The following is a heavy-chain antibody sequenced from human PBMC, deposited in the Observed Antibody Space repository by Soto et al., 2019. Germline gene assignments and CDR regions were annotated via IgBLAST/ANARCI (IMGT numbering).Heavy chain of an antibody. CDR3: ARVSGDSWSDYSFAS. CDR2: IYHSGST. D-gene: IGHD3-3*01. V-gene: IGHV4-4*02. J-gene: IGHJ4*02. CDR1: SDSISSASW. Sequence: QVQLQESGPGLVKPSGTLSLTCAVSSDSISSASWWSWVRQPPGKGLEWIGEIYHSGSTKYNPSLKSRVTISVDKSENQLSLNLTSVTAADTAVYYCARVSGDSWSDYSFASWGQGTLVTVSS.